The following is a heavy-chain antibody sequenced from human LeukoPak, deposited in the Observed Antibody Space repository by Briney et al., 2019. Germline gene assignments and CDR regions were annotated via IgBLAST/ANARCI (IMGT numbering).Heavy chain of an antibody. CDR3: AREVMGTTDAFDI. J-gene: IGHJ3*02. CDR1: GGSFSGYY. Sequence: SETLPLTCAVYGGSFSGYYWSWIRQPPGKGREWIGEINHSGSTNYNPSLKSRVTISVDTSKNQFSLKLSSVTAADTAVYYCAREVMGTTDAFDIWGQGTMVTVSS. CDR2: INHSGST. D-gene: IGHD1-1*01. V-gene: IGHV4-34*01.